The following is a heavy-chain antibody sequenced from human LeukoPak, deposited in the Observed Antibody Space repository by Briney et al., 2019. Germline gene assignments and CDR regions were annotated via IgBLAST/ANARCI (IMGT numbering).Heavy chain of an antibody. J-gene: IGHJ4*02. Sequence: SETLSLTCAVSGYSISSGYYWGWIRQPPGKGLEWIGSIYHSGSTNYSPSLKSRVTILVDTSKNQYSLKLSSVTATDTAVYYCARELDGLSRHFDYWGQGTLVTVSS. CDR2: IYHSGST. CDR3: ARELDGLSRHFDY. CDR1: GYSISSGYY. D-gene: IGHD3-3*01. V-gene: IGHV4-38-2*02.